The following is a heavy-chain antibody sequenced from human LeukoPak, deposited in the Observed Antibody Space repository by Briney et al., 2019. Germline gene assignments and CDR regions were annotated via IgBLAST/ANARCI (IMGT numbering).Heavy chain of an antibody. CDR3: AKVRDTRDWYKDAFDI. D-gene: IGHD6-19*01. Sequence: GGSLRLSCAASGFTFSSYAMSWVRQAPGEGLEWVSAISGSGGSTYYADSVKGRFTISRDNSKNTLYLQMNSLRAEDTAMYYCAKVRDTRDWYKDAFDIWGQGTRVTVSS. CDR2: ISGSGGST. J-gene: IGHJ3*02. V-gene: IGHV3-23*01. CDR1: GFTFSSYA.